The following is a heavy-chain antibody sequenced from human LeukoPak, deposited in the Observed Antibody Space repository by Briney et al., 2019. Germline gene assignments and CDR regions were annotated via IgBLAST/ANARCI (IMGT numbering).Heavy chain of an antibody. CDR1: GYTFTSYD. Sequence: ASVKVSCKASGYTFTSYDINWVRQATGQGLEWMVWMNPNSGNTGYAQKFRGRVTMTRNTSISTAYMELSSLRSEDPSVYYCARRGLWPPGPDYWGQGTLVTVSS. V-gene: IGHV1-8*01. D-gene: IGHD1-14*01. CDR3: ARRGLWPPGPDY. CDR2: MNPNSGNT. J-gene: IGHJ4*02.